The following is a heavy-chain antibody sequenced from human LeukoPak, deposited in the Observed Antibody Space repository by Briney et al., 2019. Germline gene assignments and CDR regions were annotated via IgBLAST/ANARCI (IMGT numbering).Heavy chain of an antibody. Sequence: ASVNVSCKASGYIFTNCYIHWVRQAPGQGLEWMGIINPSGGSTSYAQKFQGRVTMTRDTSTSTVYMELSSLRSEDTAVYYCARAYGSGNSYHFDYWGQGTLVTVSS. D-gene: IGHD3-10*01. J-gene: IGHJ4*02. CDR1: GYIFTNCY. CDR3: ARAYGSGNSYHFDY. V-gene: IGHV1-46*01. CDR2: INPSGGST.